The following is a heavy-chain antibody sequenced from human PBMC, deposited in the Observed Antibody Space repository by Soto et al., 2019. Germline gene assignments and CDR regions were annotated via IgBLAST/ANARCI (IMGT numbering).Heavy chain of an antibody. CDR3: AKAGDFWSGYYGPRFDY. CDR1: GFTFSSYA. D-gene: IGHD3-3*01. J-gene: IGHJ4*02. V-gene: IGHV3-23*01. Sequence: EVQLLESGGGLVQPGGSLRLSCAASGFTFSSYAMSWVRQAPGKGLEWVSAISGSGGSTYYADSVKGRFTISRDNSKNTLYLQMNRLRAEDTAVYYCAKAGDFWSGYYGPRFDYWGQGTLVTVSS. CDR2: ISGSGGST.